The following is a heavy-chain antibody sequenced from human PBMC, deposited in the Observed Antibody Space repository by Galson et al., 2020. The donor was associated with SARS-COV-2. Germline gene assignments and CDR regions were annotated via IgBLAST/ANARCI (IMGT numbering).Heavy chain of an antibody. V-gene: IGHV4-38-2*01. Sequence: SETLSLTCAVSGYSISSGYHWGWLRPPPGKRLDWFGSIHHSGSTYYNLSLKSRVTISVDTSKNQVSLKLSPVTAADTAVYYCARIDWHPEYWGQGTLVTVSS. CDR2: IHHSGST. CDR1: GYSISSGYH. CDR3: ARIDWHPEY. D-gene: IGHD3-9*01. J-gene: IGHJ4*02.